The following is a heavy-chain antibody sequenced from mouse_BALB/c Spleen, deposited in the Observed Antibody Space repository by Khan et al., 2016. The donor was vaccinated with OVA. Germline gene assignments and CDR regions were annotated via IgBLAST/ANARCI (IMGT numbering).Heavy chain of an antibody. V-gene: IGHV9-4*02. D-gene: IGHD2-14*01. J-gene: IGHJ4*01. Sequence: LVESGPELKKPGETVRISCKASGYTFTTTGMQWVQKLPGKGLKWIGWINTHSGVPKYAEDFKGRFAFSLQTPASTAYLQITNLNNEDTATDFCARGGAAYYRNDGGAMEYWGQGTSVTVSS. CDR2: INTHSGVP. CDR3: ARGGAAYYRNDGGAMEY. CDR1: GYTFTTTG.